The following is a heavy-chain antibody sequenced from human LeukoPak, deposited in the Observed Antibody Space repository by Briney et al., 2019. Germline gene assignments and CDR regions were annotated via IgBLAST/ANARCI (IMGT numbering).Heavy chain of an antibody. CDR2: INTNSGGT. Sequence: ASVKVSCKASGYTFTGYYIQWMRQAPGQGLEWMGWINTNSGGTNYAQNFQGRVTMTRDTSINTVYLELSSLRSDDTAVYYCARTSHYVDIAATIPYGIYYFDYWGQGTLVTVSS. J-gene: IGHJ4*02. CDR1: GYTFTGYY. V-gene: IGHV1-2*02. D-gene: IGHD5-12*01. CDR3: ARTSHYVDIAATIPYGIYYFDY.